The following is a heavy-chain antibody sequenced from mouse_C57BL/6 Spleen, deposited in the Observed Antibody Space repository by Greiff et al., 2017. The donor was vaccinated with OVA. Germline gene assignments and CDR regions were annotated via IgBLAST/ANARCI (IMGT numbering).Heavy chain of an antibody. D-gene: IGHD2-3*01. V-gene: IGHV5-12*01. CDR3: ARQRVYDGYYGDAMDY. CDR2: ISNGGGST. J-gene: IGHJ4*01. Sequence: EVKLVESGGGLVQPGGSLKLSCAASGFTFSDYYMYWVRQTPEKRLEWVAYISNGGGSTYYPDTVKGRFTISRDNAKNTLYLQMSRLKSEDTAMYYCARQRVYDGYYGDAMDYWGQGTSVTVSS. CDR1: GFTFSDYY.